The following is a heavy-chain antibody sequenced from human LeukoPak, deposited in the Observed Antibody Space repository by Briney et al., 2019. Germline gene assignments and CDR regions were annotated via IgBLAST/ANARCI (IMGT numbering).Heavy chain of an antibody. CDR1: GFTFSDYY. D-gene: IGHD2-2*01. CDR2: ISSSSSYI. J-gene: IGHJ6*02. CDR3: ARGRYRYCSSTSCYGPNYYYYGMDV. V-gene: IGHV3-11*06. Sequence: PGGSLRLSCAASGFTFSDYYMSWIRQAPGKGLEWVSYISSSSSYINYADSVKGRFTISRDNAKNSLYLQMNSLRAEDTAVYYCARGRYRYCSSTSCYGPNYYYYGMDVWGQGTTVTVSS.